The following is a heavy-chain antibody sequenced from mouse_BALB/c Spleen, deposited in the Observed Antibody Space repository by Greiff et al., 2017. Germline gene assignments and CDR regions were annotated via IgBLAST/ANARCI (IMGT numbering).Heavy chain of an antibody. J-gene: IGHJ1*01. V-gene: IGHV5-12-2*01. CDR3: ARQYDDWYFDV. CDR1: GFTFSSYT. D-gene: IGHD2-14*01. CDR2: ISNGGGST. Sequence: DVKLVESGGGLVQPGGSLKLSCAASGFTFSSYTMSWVRQTPEKRLEWVAYISNGGGSTYYPDTVKGRFTISRDNAKNTLYLQMSSLKSEDTAMYYCARQYDDWYFDVWGAGTTVTVSS.